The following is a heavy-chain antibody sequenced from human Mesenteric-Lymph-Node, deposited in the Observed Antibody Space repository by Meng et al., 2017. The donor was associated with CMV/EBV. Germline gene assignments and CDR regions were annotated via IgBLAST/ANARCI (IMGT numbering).Heavy chain of an antibody. CDR3: AREPRAVQFDP. CDR2: INPNRGDT. CDR1: GTPFTGYY. V-gene: IGHV1-2*02. D-gene: IGHD6-19*01. J-gene: IGHJ5*02. Sequence: SCQASGTPFTGYYIHWVRQAPGQGLEWLGWINPNRGDTDYAQKFQGRVTMTSDTSITTVYMELTRLRSDDSAVYFCAREPRAVQFDPWGQGTLVTVSS.